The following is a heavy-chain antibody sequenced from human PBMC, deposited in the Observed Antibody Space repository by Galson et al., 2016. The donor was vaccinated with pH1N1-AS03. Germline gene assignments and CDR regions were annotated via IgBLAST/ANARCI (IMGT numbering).Heavy chain of an antibody. Sequence: SGYTFTTYGISWVRQAPGQGLEWMGWISAYYGDTHFAHKFQERVTLTRDTSTATAYMELKNLRSDDTAVYYCVRESEISGVVFFNYWGQGTLVTVSS. D-gene: IGHD3-3*01. V-gene: IGHV1-18*01. CDR1: GYTFTTYG. J-gene: IGHJ4*02. CDR3: VRESEISGVVFFNY. CDR2: ISAYYGDT.